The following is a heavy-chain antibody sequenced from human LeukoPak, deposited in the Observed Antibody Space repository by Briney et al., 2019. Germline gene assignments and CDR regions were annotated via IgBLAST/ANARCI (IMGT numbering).Heavy chain of an antibody. V-gene: IGHV4-61*02. CDR1: GGSISSGSYY. CDR2: IYTSGSA. J-gene: IGHJ4*02. CDR3: AGMSSYDILTGYYRPYYFDY. Sequence: SETLSLTCTVSGGSISSGSYYWSWIRQPPGKGLEWIGRIYTSGSANYNPSIDRRVTISVDTSKTQCSLKLNSVTAADTAVYYCAGMSSYDILTGYYRPYYFDYWGQGTLVTVSS. D-gene: IGHD3-9*01.